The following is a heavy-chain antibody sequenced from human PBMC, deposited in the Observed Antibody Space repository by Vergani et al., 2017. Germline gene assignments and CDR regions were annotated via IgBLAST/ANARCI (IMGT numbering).Heavy chain of an antibody. Sequence: VQLVESGGGLIQPGGSLRLSCAASGFTVSSNYMSWVRQAPGKGLEWIGSIYYSGSTYYNPSLKSRVTISVDTSKNQFSLKLSSVTAADTAVYYCARQARSIVVVISGYWYFDLWGRGTLVTVSS. D-gene: IGHD3-22*01. CDR3: ARQARSIVVVISGYWYFDL. CDR2: IYYSGST. CDR1: GFTVSSNY. J-gene: IGHJ2*01. V-gene: IGHV4-59*05.